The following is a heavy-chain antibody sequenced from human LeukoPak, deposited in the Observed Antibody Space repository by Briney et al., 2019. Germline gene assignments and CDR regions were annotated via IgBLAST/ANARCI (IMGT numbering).Heavy chain of an antibody. Sequence: PGGSLRLSCAASGFTFSDYYMSWIRQAPGKGLEWVSYISSSGSTIYYADSVKGRFTISRDNAKNSLYLQMNSLRAEDTAVYYCARVFTGATAINRAFDIWGQGTMVTVSS. CDR3: ARVFTGATAINRAFDI. CDR1: GFTFSDYY. V-gene: IGHV3-11*04. D-gene: IGHD1-26*01. J-gene: IGHJ3*02. CDR2: ISSSGSTI.